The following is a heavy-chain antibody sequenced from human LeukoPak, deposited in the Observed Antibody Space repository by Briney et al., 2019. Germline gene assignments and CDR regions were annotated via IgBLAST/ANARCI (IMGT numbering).Heavy chain of an antibody. J-gene: IGHJ4*02. CDR3: AKEYYYDSSGPPTFDY. Sequence: PGGSLRLSCAASGFIFNTYTIHWVRQAPGKGLEWVAVISYDGSNKYYADSVKGRFTISRDNSKNTLYLQMNSLRAEDTAVYYCAKEYYYDSSGPPTFDYWGQGTQVTVSS. V-gene: IGHV3-30*04. CDR1: GFIFNTYT. CDR2: ISYDGSNK. D-gene: IGHD3-22*01.